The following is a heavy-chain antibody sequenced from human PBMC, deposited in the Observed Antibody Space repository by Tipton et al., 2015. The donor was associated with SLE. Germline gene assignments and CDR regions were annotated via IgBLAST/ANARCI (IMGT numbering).Heavy chain of an antibody. Sequence: SLRLSCAASGFTFSTYWMHWVRQAPGKGLVWVSRINTDGSHTAYADSVKGRFTLSRDNAENTLYLLMNSLRAEDTAVYYCAKDDSGANSLDYWGQGTLVTVSS. J-gene: IGHJ4*02. CDR3: AKDDSGANSLDY. CDR2: INTDGSHT. V-gene: IGHV3-74*01. D-gene: IGHD4-17*01. CDR1: GFTFSTYW.